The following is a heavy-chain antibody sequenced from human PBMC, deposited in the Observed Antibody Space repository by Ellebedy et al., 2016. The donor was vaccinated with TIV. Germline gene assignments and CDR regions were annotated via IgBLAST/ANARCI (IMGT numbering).Heavy chain of an antibody. CDR3: ARDLVDGSGIDY. CDR2: IYYSGST. V-gene: IGHV4-39*07. Sequence: MPGGSLRLSCTVSGGSISSSSYYWGWIRQSPGKGLEWIGSIYYSGSTYYNPSLKSRVTISVDTSKNQFSLKLSSVTAADTAVYYCARDLVDGSGIDYWGQGTLVTVSS. J-gene: IGHJ4*02. D-gene: IGHD3-10*01. CDR1: GGSISSSSYY.